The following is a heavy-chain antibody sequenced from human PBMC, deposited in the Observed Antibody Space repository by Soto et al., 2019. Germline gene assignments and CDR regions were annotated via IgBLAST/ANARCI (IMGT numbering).Heavy chain of an antibody. V-gene: IGHV3-23*01. J-gene: IGHJ4*02. Sequence: EVQLLESGGGLVQPGGSLRLSCVASGFSFSGYAMSWVRQAPGKGLVRVSSITGTGVSIYYADSVRGRFTISRHNSKNTLYLQMRSLRAEDAARYYCAKDSIPYSSSYDLDHWGRGALVTVSS. D-gene: IGHD6-6*01. CDR3: AKDSIPYSSSYDLDH. CDR2: ITGTGVSI. CDR1: GFSFSGYA.